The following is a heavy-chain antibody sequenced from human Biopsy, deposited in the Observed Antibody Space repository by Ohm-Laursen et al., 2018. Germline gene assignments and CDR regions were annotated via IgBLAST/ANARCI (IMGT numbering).Heavy chain of an antibody. V-gene: IGHV3-11*01. CDR3: ARDTRWSPYSMDV. Sequence: GSLRLSCSASGFSFSGYHMRWIRQAPGRGLEWVSYISGGGTIYYGDSMKGRVTISRDNAKNSLYLQMHSLRAEDTAVYYCARDTRWSPYSMDVWGQGTTVTVSS. CDR2: ISGGGTI. J-gene: IGHJ6*02. CDR1: GFSFSGYH. D-gene: IGHD4-23*01.